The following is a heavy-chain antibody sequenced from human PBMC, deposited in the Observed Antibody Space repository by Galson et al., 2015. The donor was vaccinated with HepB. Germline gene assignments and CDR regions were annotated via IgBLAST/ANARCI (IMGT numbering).Heavy chain of an antibody. J-gene: IGHJ6*02. CDR2: ISYSGSA. Sequence: ETLSLTCTVSGASLSSSFYYWGWIRQPPGKGLEWIGTISYSGSAYYNPSLKKRVAISVDTSKSQFSLNLTSVTAADTAVYYCARDYIVLEPAATTFYKYYGMDVWGQGTTVTVSS. CDR1: GASLSSSFYY. CDR3: ARDYIVLEPAATTFYKYYGMDV. V-gene: IGHV4-39*07. D-gene: IGHD2-2*01.